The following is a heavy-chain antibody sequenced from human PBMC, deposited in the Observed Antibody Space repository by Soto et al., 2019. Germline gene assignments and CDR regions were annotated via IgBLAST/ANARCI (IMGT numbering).Heavy chain of an antibody. CDR2: ISYDGSNK. CDR1: GFTFSSYG. V-gene: IGHV3-30*03. CDR3: ATSGKGSSYSFDY. Sequence: VGSLRLSCAASGFTFSSYGMHWVRQAPGKGLEWVAVISYDGSNKYYADSVKGRFTISRDNSKNTLYLQMNSLRAEDTAVYYCATSGKGSSYSFDYWGQGTLVTVSS. J-gene: IGHJ4*02. D-gene: IGHD6-6*01.